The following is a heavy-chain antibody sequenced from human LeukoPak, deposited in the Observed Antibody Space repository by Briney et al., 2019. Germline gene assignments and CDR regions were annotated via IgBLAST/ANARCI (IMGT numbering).Heavy chain of an antibody. Sequence: GGSLRLSCAASGFTFSRYWMSWVRQAPGKGLEWVASVKEDGSQKNYADTVKGRFSIPRDNAKKSLVLQMNSLRADDTAVYYCAREAYWGPGTLVTVSS. CDR3: AREAY. CDR2: VKEDGSQK. J-gene: IGHJ4*02. CDR1: GFTFSRYW. V-gene: IGHV3-7*01.